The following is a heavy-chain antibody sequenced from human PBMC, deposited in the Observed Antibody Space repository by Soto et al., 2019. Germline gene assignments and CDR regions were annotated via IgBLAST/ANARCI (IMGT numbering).Heavy chain of an antibody. V-gene: IGHV3-23*01. J-gene: IGHJ3*02. CDR3: AKGDTPPARFGELFSEPGAFDI. CDR2: ISGSGGST. D-gene: IGHD3-10*01. CDR1: GFTFSSYA. Sequence: GGSLRLSCAASGFTFSSYAMSWVRQAPGKGLEWVSAISGSGGSTYYADSVKGRFTISRDNSKNTLYLQMNSLRAEDTAVYYCAKGDTPPARFGELFSEPGAFDIWGQGTMVTVSS.